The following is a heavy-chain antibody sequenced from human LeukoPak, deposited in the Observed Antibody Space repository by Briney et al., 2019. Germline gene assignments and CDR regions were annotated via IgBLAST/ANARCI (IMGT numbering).Heavy chain of an antibody. CDR1: GFTFSSYG. D-gene: IGHD2-8*02. CDR3: AKDGAGGYPYYFDY. Sequence: PGGSLRLSCAASGFTFSSYGMNWVRQAPGKGLEWVSAISGSGGNTYYADSVKGRFTISRDNSKNTLYLQMNSLRAEDTAVYYCAKDGAGGYPYYFDYWGQGTLVTVSS. V-gene: IGHV3-23*01. J-gene: IGHJ4*02. CDR2: ISGSGGNT.